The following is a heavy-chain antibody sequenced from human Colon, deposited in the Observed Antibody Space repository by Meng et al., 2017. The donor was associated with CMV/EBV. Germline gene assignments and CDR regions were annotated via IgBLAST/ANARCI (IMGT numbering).Heavy chain of an antibody. J-gene: IGHJ6*02. V-gene: IGHV3-74*01. CDR2: INSDGSST. Sequence: GESLKISCAASGFTFSSYWMHWVRQAPGKGLVWVSRINSDGSSTSYADSVKGRFTISRDNAKNTLYLQMNSLRAEDTAVYYCARGGGDFWSGDYYYYGMDVWGQGTTVTVSS. CDR3: ARGGGDFWSGDYYYYGMDV. CDR1: GFTFSSYW. D-gene: IGHD3-3*01.